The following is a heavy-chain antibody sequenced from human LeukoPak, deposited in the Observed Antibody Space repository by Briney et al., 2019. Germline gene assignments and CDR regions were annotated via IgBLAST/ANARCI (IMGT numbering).Heavy chain of an antibody. CDR2: IASDGSST. CDR1: GFTFSSYW. CDR3: ARGRPHGNDY. J-gene: IGHJ4*02. V-gene: IGHV3-74*01. Sequence: GGSLRLSCAASGFTFSSYWMNWVRQAPGKGLVWVSRIASDGSSTTYADSVKGRFSISGDNAKNTLYLQMNSLRVEDTAVYYCARGRPHGNDYWGQGTLVTVSS. D-gene: IGHD4-23*01.